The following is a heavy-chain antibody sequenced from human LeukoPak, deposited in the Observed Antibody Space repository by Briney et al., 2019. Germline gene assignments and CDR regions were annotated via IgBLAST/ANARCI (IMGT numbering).Heavy chain of an antibody. V-gene: IGHV4-39*01. J-gene: IGHJ5*02. CDR3: VRNRYYYDSRNYGVPNWFDP. Sequence: SETLSLTCTVSGGSISSNSYYWGWIRQPPGKGLKWIGSIYYSGSTYYNPSLKSRVTISVDTSKNQFSLKLSSVTAADTAVYYCVRNRYYYDSRNYGVPNWFDPWGQGTLVTVSS. CDR1: GGSISSNSYY. CDR2: IYYSGST. D-gene: IGHD3-10*01.